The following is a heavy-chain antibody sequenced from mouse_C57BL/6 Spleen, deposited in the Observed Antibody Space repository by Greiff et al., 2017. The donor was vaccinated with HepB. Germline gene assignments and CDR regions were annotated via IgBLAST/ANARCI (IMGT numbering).Heavy chain of an antibody. CDR3: ARDDDYDGGFAY. V-gene: IGHV5-4*01. J-gene: IGHJ3*01. CDR2: ISDGGSYT. D-gene: IGHD2-4*01. CDR1: GFTFSSYA. Sequence: EVQGVESGGGLVKPGGSLKLSCAASGFTFSSYAMSWVRQTPEKRLEWVATISDGGSYTYYPDNVKGRFTISRDNAKNNLYLQMSHLKSEDTAMYYWARDDDYDGGFAYWGQGTLVTVSA.